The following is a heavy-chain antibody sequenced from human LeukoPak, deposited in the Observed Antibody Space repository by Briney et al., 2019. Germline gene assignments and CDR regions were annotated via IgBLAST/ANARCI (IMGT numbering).Heavy chain of an antibody. CDR2: ISSYSGDT. D-gene: IGHD4-11*01. V-gene: IGHV1-18*01. J-gene: IGHJ4*02. CDR3: ARVQYLFDF. CDR1: GYTLTNYG. Sequence: ASVKVSCKTSGYTLTNYGLSWVRQAPGQGLDWMGGISSYSGDTNYAQRFQGRVSMTTDTSTSTAYMELRSLRYDDTAIYYCARVQYLFDFWGQGTLVTVSS.